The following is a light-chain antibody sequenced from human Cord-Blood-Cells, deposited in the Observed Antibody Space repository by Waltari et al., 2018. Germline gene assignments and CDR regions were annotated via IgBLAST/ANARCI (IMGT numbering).Light chain of an antibody. CDR1: QMVSSN. J-gene: IGKJ2*01. CDR3: QQYNNWPPMYT. CDR2: GAS. Sequence: EIVMTQSPATLSVSPGERATLSCRASQMVSSNLAWYQQKPGQAPSLLIYGASTRATGIPARFSGSGSGTEFTLTISSLQSEDFAVYYCQQYNNWPPMYTFGQGTKLEIK. V-gene: IGKV3-15*01.